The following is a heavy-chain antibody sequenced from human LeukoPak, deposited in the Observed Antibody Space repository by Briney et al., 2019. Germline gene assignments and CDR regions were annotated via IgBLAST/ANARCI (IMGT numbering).Heavy chain of an antibody. V-gene: IGHV3-48*03. D-gene: IGHD5-18*01. CDR3: ASLRDTAMVTSY. CDR1: GFTFSSDE. J-gene: IGHJ4*02. Sequence: SGGSLRLSCAASGFTFSSDEMNWVRQAPGKGLEWVSYISSSGSTIYYADSVKGRFTISRDNAKNSLYLQMNSLRAEDTAVYYCASLRDTAMVTSYWGQGTLGTVSS. CDR2: ISSSGSTI.